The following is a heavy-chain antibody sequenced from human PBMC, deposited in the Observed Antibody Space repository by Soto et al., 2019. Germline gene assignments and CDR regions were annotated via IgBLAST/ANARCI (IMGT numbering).Heavy chain of an antibody. CDR3: ARDQTGITTTGGGRIDY. CDR1: GFTFDDYA. Sequence: SLRLSCAASGFTFDDYAMHWVRQAPGKGLEWVSGISWNSGSIGYADSVKGRFTISRDNAKNSLYLQMNSLRAEDTALYYWARDQTGITTTGGGRIDYWGQGTLVTDSS. D-gene: IGHD6-13*01. J-gene: IGHJ4*02. V-gene: IGHV3-9*01. CDR2: ISWNSGSI.